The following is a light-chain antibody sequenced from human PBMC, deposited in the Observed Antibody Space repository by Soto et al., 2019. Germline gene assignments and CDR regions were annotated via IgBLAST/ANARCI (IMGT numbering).Light chain of an antibody. J-gene: IGLJ2*01. CDR3: QVWDSSTVV. CDR2: RDN. Sequence: SYELTQPLSVSVALGQTARITCGGNNIGTKSVHWYQQKPGQAPVLVIYRDNSRPSGIPERFSGSNSGNTATLTISRAQAGDEADYSCQVWDSSTVVFGGGTKVTVL. V-gene: IGLV3-9*01. CDR1: NIGTKS.